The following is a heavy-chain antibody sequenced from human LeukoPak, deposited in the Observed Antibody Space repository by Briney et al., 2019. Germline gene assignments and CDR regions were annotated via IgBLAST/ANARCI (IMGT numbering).Heavy chain of an antibody. D-gene: IGHD6-13*01. CDR2: ISSSGSTI. V-gene: IGHV3-48*04. J-gene: IGHJ6*02. CDR3: ARDMAYSSSWVNYYYGMDV. Sequence: PGGSLRLSCTVSGFTFSSYTMNWVRQAPGKGLEWVSYISSSGSTIYYADSVKGRFTISRDNAKNSLYLQMNSLRAEDTAVYYCARDMAYSSSWVNYYYGMDVWGQGTTVTVSS. CDR1: GFTFSSYT.